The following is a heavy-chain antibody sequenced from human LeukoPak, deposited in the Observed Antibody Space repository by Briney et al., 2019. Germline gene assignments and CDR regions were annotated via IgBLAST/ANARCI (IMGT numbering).Heavy chain of an antibody. D-gene: IGHD5-24*01. CDR2: IYYSGST. CDR1: GGSISSGGYY. Sequence: PSQTLSLTCTVSGGSISSGGYYWSWIRQHPGKGLEWIGYIYYSGSTYYNPSLKSRVTISVDTSKNQFSLKLSSVTAADTAVYYCARAFVDRGLQFPIGYYYGMDVWGQGTTVTVSS. V-gene: IGHV4-31*03. CDR3: ARAFVDRGLQFPIGYYYGMDV. J-gene: IGHJ6*02.